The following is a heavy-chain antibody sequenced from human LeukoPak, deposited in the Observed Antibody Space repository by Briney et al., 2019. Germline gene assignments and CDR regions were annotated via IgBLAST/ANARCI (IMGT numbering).Heavy chain of an antibody. CDR1: GGSISSSSYY. CDR2: IYYSGST. CDR3: ARAVEMATIIDY. D-gene: IGHD5-24*01. J-gene: IGHJ4*02. V-gene: IGHV4-39*07. Sequence: SETLSLTCTVSGGSISSSSYYWGWIRQPPGKGLEWIGSIYYSGSTYYNPSLKSRVTISVDTSKNQFSLKLSSVTAADTAVYYCARAVEMATIIDYWGQGTLVTVSS.